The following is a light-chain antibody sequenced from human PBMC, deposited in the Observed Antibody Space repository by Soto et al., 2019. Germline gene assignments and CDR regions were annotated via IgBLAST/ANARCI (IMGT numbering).Light chain of an antibody. CDR1: QSIRSN. CDR3: QQDYNLPPWT. J-gene: IGKJ1*01. CDR2: GAS. V-gene: IGKV3D-15*01. Sequence: EIVMTQSPATLSVSPGERATLSCRASQSIRSNLAWYQQKPGQAPRLLIYGASTRATGIPARFSGSGSGTDFTLTISSLQPEDFAVYYCQQDYNLPPWTFGQGTKVDIK.